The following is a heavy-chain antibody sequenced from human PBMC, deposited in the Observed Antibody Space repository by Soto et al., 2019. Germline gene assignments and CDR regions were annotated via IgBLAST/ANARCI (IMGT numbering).Heavy chain of an antibody. CDR3: ARDLRSELEPSYGMDV. Sequence: PSETLSLTCAVSGGSISSSNWWSWVRQPPGKGLEWIGEIYHSGSTNYNPSLKSRVTISVDKSKNQFSLKLSSVTAADTAVYYCARDLRSELEPSYGMDVWGQGTTVTV. J-gene: IGHJ6*02. V-gene: IGHV4-4*02. D-gene: IGHD1-1*01. CDR2: IYHSGST. CDR1: GGSISSSNW.